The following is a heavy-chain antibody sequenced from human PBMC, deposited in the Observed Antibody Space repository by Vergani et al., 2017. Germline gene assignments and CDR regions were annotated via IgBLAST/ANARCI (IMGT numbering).Heavy chain of an antibody. Sequence: QVQLVQSGAEVKNPGSSVKVSCKASGGTFSSYAISWVRQAPGQGLEWMGGIIPIFGTANYAQKFQSRVTITADESTSTAYMELSSLRSEDTAVYYCAXRCSSTSCYDAFDIWGQGTMVTVSS. CDR2: IIPIFGTA. J-gene: IGHJ3*02. CDR3: AXRCSSTSCYDAFDI. CDR1: GGTFSSYA. V-gene: IGHV1-69*01. D-gene: IGHD2-2*01.